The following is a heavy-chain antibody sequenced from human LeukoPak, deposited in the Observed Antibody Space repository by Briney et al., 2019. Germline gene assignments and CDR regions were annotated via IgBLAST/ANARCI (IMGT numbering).Heavy chain of an antibody. V-gene: IGHV1-69*01. Sequence: ASVKVSCKASGGTFSSYAISWVRQAPGQGLEWMGGIIPIFGTANYAQKFQGRVTITADESTSTAYMELSSLRSEDTAVYYCARLPSDMAVAGTYYFDYWGQGTLVTVPS. D-gene: IGHD6-19*01. CDR2: IIPIFGTA. J-gene: IGHJ4*02. CDR3: ARLPSDMAVAGTYYFDY. CDR1: GGTFSSYA.